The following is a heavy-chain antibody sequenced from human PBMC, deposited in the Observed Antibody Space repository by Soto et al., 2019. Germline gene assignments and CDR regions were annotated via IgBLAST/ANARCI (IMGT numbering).Heavy chain of an antibody. CDR1: GFSFSDHF. CDR2: SRNSYTT. V-gene: IGHV3-72*01. D-gene: IGHD3-22*01. J-gene: IGHJ5*02. Sequence: PGGSLRLSCAASGFSFSDHFADWVRQAPGKGLEWVGRSRNSYTTEYATSVQGRFTISRDDSKNSLYLHMKSLKTEDTAVYYCARVTFSSAWFIDHWGQGTQVTVS. CDR3: ARVTFSSAWFIDH.